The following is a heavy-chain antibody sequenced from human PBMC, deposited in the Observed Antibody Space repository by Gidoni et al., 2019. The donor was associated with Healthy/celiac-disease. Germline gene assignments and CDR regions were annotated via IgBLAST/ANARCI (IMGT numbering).Heavy chain of an antibody. V-gene: IGHV1-46*03. J-gene: IGHJ5*02. CDR1: GYTFTSYY. CDR2: INPSGGST. CDR3: ARGGLLPGGYDYWFDP. Sequence: QVQLVQSGAEVKKPGASVKVSCKASGYTFTSYYMHWVRQAPGQGLEWMGIINPSGGSTSYAQKFQGRVTMTRDTSTSTVYMELSSLRSEDTAVYYCARGGLLPGGYDYWFDPWGQGTLVTVSS. D-gene: IGHD5-12*01.